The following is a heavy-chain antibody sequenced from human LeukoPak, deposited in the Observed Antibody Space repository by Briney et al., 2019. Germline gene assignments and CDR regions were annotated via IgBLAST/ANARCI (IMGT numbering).Heavy chain of an antibody. V-gene: IGHV5-51*01. Sequence: GESLKISCKVSGYIWTNNWIGWVRQVPGKGLEWMGLIYPGHSDTKYSPSFQGQVTFSVDKSINTAYLHWSSLQASDTAMYYCAKAYDSSGYYLFSPFDYWGQGTLVTVSS. CDR3: AKAYDSSGYYLFSPFDY. J-gene: IGHJ4*02. CDR2: IYPGHSDT. D-gene: IGHD3-22*01. CDR1: GYIWTNNW.